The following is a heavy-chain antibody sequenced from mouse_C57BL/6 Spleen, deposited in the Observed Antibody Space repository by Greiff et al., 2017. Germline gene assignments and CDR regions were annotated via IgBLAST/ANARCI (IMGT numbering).Heavy chain of an antibody. Sequence: EVQLVESGGGLVKPGGSLKLSCAASGFTFSDYGMHWVRQAPEKGLEWVAYISSGSSTIYYADTVKGRFTISRDNAKNTLFLQMTSLRSEDTAMYYCARLANWAFYFDYWGQGTTLTVSS. J-gene: IGHJ2*01. D-gene: IGHD4-1*01. V-gene: IGHV5-17*01. CDR1: GFTFSDYG. CDR2: ISSGSSTI. CDR3: ARLANWAFYFDY.